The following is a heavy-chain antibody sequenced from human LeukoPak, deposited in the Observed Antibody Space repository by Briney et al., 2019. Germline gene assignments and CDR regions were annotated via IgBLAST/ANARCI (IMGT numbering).Heavy chain of an antibody. D-gene: IGHD3-22*01. J-gene: IGHJ3*02. CDR1: GFTFRSYW. Sequence: GGSLRLSCAASGFTFRSYWMSWVRQAPGKGLEWVANIKGDGSEKYYVDSVKGRFTISRDNAKNSLNLQMNSLRAEDTAVYYCAREYFDSSGYYDAFDIWGQGTKVTVSS. CDR2: IKGDGSEK. V-gene: IGHV3-7*04. CDR3: AREYFDSSGYYDAFDI.